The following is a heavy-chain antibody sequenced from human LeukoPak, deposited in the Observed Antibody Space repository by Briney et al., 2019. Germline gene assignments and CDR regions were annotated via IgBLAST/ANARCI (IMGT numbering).Heavy chain of an antibody. CDR2: IRYDGSNK. V-gene: IGHV3-30*02. D-gene: IGHD4-17*01. CDR3: AKIDGDYVPVEYYMDV. CDR1: GFTFSSYG. Sequence: QAGGSLRLSCAASGFTFSSYGMHWVRQAPGKGLEWVAFIRYDGSNKYYADSVKGRFTISRDNSKNTLYLKMNSLRAEDTAVYYCAKIDGDYVPVEYYMDVWGKGTTVTISS. J-gene: IGHJ6*03.